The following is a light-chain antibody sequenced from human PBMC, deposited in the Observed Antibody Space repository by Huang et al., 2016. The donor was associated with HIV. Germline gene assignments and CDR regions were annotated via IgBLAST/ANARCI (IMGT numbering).Light chain of an antibody. CDR1: QSISSY. CDR2: AAS. CDR3: QQSYSTPPT. Sequence: DIQMTQSPSSLSASVGDRVTITCRASQSISSYLNWYQQKPGKAPKLLIYAASSLQSGVPSRFSGSGSWTDFTLTISSLRPEDFATYYCQQSYSTPPTFGGGTKVEIK. J-gene: IGKJ4*01. V-gene: IGKV1-39*01.